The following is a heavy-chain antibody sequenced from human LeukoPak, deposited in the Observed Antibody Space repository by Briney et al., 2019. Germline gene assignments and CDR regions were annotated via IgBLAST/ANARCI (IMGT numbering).Heavy chain of an antibody. CDR2: IKQDGSEK. D-gene: IGHD5-18*01. V-gene: IGHV3-7*03. CDR1: GFTMSSYW. Sequence: PGGSLRLSCAASGFTMSSYWMSWVRQAPGKGLEWVANIKQDGSEKYYVDSVKGRFTISRDNAKNSLYLQMNSLRAEDTALYYCAKDRGYSYGYPDYWGQGTLVTVSS. CDR3: AKDRGYSYGYPDY. J-gene: IGHJ4*02.